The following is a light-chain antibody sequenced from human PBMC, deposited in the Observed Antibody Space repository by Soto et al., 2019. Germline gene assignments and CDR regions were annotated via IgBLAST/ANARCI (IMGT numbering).Light chain of an antibody. J-gene: IGKJ4*01. V-gene: IGKV3-11*01. CDR3: QQGLT. CDR2: DAS. CDR1: QSVSSY. Sequence: EIVLTQSPATLSLSPGERVTLSCRASQSVSSYLAWYQQKPGQAPRLLIYDASNRATGIPARFSGSGSGTDFTLTISSLEPEDFAVYYCQQGLTFGGGTKVEIK.